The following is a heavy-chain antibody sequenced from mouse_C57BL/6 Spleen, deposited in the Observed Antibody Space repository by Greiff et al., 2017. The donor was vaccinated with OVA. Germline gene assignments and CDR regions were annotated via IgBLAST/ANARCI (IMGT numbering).Heavy chain of an antibody. CDR2: ISSGSSTI. Sequence: EVKLMESGGGLVKPGGSLKLSCAASGFTFSDYGMHWVRQAPEKGLEWVAYISSGSSTIYYADTVKGRFTISRDNAKHTLFLQMTSLRSEDRAMYYGARGRVNYFDDWGQGTTLSVAS. J-gene: IGHJ2*01. V-gene: IGHV5-17*01. CDR1: GFTFSDYG. CDR3: ARGRVNYFDD. D-gene: IGHD2-13*01.